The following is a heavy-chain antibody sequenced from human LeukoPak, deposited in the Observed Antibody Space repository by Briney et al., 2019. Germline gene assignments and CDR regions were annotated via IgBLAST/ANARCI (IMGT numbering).Heavy chain of an antibody. D-gene: IGHD1-26*01. CDR1: GFTFSSYG. Sequence: GGSLRLSCAASGFTFSSYGMHWLRQAPGKGLEWVAFIRYDGSNKYYADSVKGRFTISRDNSKNTLYLQMSSLRAEDTAVYYCAKEWELQWRGPGYWGQGTLVTVSS. CDR3: AKEWELQWRGPGY. J-gene: IGHJ4*02. CDR2: IRYDGSNK. V-gene: IGHV3-30*02.